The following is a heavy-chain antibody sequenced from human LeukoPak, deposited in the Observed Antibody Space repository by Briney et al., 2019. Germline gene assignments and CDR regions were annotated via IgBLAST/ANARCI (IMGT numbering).Heavy chain of an antibody. CDR3: ARVGTAMPEDY. CDR1: GFTFSSYE. Sequence: GGSLRLSCAASGFTFSSYEMNWVRQAPGKGLEWVSYISSSGSTIYYADSVKGRFTISRDNAKNSLYLQMNSLRAEDTAVYYCARVGTAMPEDYWGQGTLVTVSS. V-gene: IGHV3-48*03. J-gene: IGHJ4*02. D-gene: IGHD5-18*01. CDR2: ISSSGSTI.